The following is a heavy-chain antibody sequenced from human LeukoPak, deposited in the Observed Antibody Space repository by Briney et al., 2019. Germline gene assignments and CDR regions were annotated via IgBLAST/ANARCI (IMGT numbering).Heavy chain of an antibody. J-gene: IGHJ4*02. CDR1: GGSISSSNW. CDR3: ASFGFTMIVGHQYYFDY. Sequence: SGTLSLTCAVSGGSISSSNWWSWVRQPPGKGLEWIGEINHSGSTNYNPSLKSRVTISVDTSKNQFSLKLSSVTAADTAVYYCASFGFTMIVGHQYYFDYWGQGTLVTVSS. CDR2: INHSGST. D-gene: IGHD3-22*01. V-gene: IGHV4-4*02.